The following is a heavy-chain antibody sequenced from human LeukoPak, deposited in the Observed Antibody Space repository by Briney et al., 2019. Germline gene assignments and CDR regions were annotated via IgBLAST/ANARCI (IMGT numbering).Heavy chain of an antibody. CDR2: IQTSGNT. D-gene: IGHD6-19*01. CDR1: GGSIRDYY. Sequence: SETLSLTCTVSGGSIRDYYWNWIRQAAGKGLEWVGRIQTSGNTNYSPSLKSRITISVDRSKTQVSLKLSSVTAADTAVYYCASDRGSGWFDYWGQGTLVTVSS. CDR3: ASDRGSGWFDY. J-gene: IGHJ4*02. V-gene: IGHV4-4*07.